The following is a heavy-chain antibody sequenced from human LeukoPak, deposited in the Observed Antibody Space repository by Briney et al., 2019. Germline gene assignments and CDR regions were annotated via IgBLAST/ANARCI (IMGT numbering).Heavy chain of an antibody. CDR3: ARSNYDILTGYSLYFDY. CDR2: IYVSGST. Sequence: PSETLSLTCTVSGGSMSSYYWSWIRQPAGKGLEWIGRIYVSGSTNYNPSLKSRVTMSVDTSKNQFSLRLSSVTAADTAVYYCARSNYDILTGYSLYFDYWGQGTLVTVSS. CDR1: GGSMSSYY. J-gene: IGHJ4*02. V-gene: IGHV4-4*07. D-gene: IGHD3-9*01.